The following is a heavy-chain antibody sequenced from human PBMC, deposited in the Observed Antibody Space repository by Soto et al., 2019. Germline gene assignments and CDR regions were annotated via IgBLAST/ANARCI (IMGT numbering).Heavy chain of an antibody. CDR2: ISNYKGDT. CDR3: GRDGDYDSCGRWNGRVLDI. V-gene: IGHV1-18*01. CDR1: GYSFSSYG. Sequence: QVQLVQSGREVKKPGASVKVSCKASGYSFSSYGISWVRQAPGQGLEWMGWISNYKGDTYYGRNVQGRVTLTIDRSTSTAYMDLRSLTSDDTAVYYCGRDGDYDSCGRWNGRVLDIWGQGTLVTVSS. J-gene: IGHJ3*02. D-gene: IGHD3-22*01.